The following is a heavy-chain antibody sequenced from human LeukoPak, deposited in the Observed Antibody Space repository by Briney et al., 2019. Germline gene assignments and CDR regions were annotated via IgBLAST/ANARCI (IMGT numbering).Heavy chain of an antibody. CDR1: GGSINTYY. J-gene: IGHJ4*02. Sequence: SETLSLTCTVSGGSINTYYWSWLRQPPGKGLEWIGYISYSGSTNYNPSLKGRVTISVDTSKNQFSLKLSSVTAADTAVYYCAREGYSSGWSIRDYWGQGTLVTVSS. CDR2: ISYSGST. CDR3: AREGYSSGWSIRDY. D-gene: IGHD6-19*01. V-gene: IGHV4-59*12.